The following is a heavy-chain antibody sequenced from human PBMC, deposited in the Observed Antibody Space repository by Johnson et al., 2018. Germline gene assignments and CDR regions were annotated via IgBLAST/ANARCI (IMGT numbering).Heavy chain of an antibody. CDR2: ISSSSSTI. D-gene: IGHD3-10*01. J-gene: IGHJ6*03. CDR1: GFTFSNYS. CDR3: ASDLVLWFGELSSAYYFHYMDL. V-gene: IGHV3-48*01. Sequence: EVQLVESGGGLVQPGGSLRLSCAASGFTFSNYSMNWVRQAPGKGLEWVSYISSSSSTIYYADSVKGRFIYSRDNAKNSLYLQMNSLRAEETAVYYCASDLVLWFGELSSAYYFHYMDLWGEGTTGTVSS.